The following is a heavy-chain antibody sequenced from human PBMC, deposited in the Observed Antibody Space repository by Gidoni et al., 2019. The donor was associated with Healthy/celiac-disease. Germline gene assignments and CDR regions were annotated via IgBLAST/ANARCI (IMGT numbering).Heavy chain of an antibody. J-gene: IGHJ2*01. CDR1: GFTFSSYA. Sequence: QVQLVESGGGVVQPVRSLRLSCAASGFTFSSYAMHWVRQAPGKGLEWVAVISYDGSNKYYADSVKGRFTISRDNSKNTLYLQMNSLSAEDTAVYYCAREVPPSIVVVVASNWYFDLWGRGTLVTVSS. CDR3: AREVPPSIVVVVASNWYFDL. V-gene: IGHV3-30-3*01. D-gene: IGHD2-15*01. CDR2: ISYDGSNK.